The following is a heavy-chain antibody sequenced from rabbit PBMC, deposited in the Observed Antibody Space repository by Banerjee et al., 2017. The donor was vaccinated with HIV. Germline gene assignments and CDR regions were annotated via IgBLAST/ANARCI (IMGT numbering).Heavy chain of an antibody. Sequence: QSLEESGGGLVKPEGSLTLTCTASGFDLSSYYYMCWVRQAPGKGLELIACIYAGSSGSTWYASWAKGRFTISKTSSTTVTLQMTTLTAADTATYFCARDLGSSDYSFNLWGQGTLVTVS. CDR1: GFDLSSYYY. CDR2: IYAGSSGST. D-gene: IGHD8-1*01. J-gene: IGHJ4*01. CDR3: ARDLGSSDYSFNL. V-gene: IGHV1S40*01.